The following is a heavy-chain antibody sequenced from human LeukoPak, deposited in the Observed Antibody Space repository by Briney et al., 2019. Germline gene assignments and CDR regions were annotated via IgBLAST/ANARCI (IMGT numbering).Heavy chain of an antibody. CDR2: IVSSSGYT. Sequence: GGSLRLSCAASGFTFSYYGMNWVGKAPGKAPEWVSSIVSSSGYTYYADSVKGRFTISRDNAKNSLYLQMNSLRAEDTAVYYCARDPGAAAGLFDYWGQGTVVTVSS. CDR1: GFTFSYYG. CDR3: ARDPGAAAGLFDY. D-gene: IGHD6-13*01. V-gene: IGHV3-21*01. J-gene: IGHJ4*02.